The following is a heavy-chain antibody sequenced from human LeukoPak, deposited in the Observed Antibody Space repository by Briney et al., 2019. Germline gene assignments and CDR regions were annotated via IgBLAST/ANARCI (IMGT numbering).Heavy chain of an antibody. CDR1: GFTFTNY. CDR2: ITGIGDYT. CDR3: VKDLPASGWYS. V-gene: IGHV3-23*01. J-gene: IGHJ4*02. Sequence: PGGSLRLSCAGSGFTFTNYMAWVRQAPGMGLEWVSAITGIGDYTYYTDSVKGRFTISRDNSKNTLYLQMNSLRGEDTATYYCVKDLPASGWYSWGQGTLVTVSS. D-gene: IGHD6-19*01.